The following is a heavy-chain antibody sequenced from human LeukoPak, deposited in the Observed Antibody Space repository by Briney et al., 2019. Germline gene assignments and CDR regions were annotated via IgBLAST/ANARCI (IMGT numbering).Heavy chain of an antibody. Sequence: GASVKVSCKASGYTFTSYDINWVRQATGQGLEWMGWMNPNSGGTNYAQKFQGRVTMTRDTSISTAYMELSRLRSDDTAVYYCARDGREYYDFWSDVLHGAFDIWGQGTMVTVSS. J-gene: IGHJ3*02. CDR2: MNPNSGGT. V-gene: IGHV1-2*02. CDR3: ARDGREYYDFWSDVLHGAFDI. CDR1: GYTFTSYD. D-gene: IGHD3-3*01.